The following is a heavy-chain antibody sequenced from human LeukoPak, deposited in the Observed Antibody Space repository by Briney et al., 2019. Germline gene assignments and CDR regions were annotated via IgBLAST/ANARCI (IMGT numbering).Heavy chain of an antibody. D-gene: IGHD5-12*01. Sequence: GGSLRLSCAASGFTFSSYAMSWVRQAPGKGLEWVSAISGSGGSTYYADSVKGRFTISRDNSKNTLYLQMNSLRAEDTAVYYCARVGYSGYDYYYYYMDVWGKGTTVTVSS. CDR3: ARVGYSGYDYYYYYMDV. J-gene: IGHJ6*03. CDR1: GFTFSSYA. V-gene: IGHV3-23*01. CDR2: ISGSGGST.